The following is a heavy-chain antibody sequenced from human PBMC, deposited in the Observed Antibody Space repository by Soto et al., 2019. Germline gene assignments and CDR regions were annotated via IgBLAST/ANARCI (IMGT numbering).Heavy chain of an antibody. J-gene: IGHJ6*02. D-gene: IGHD2-2*01. CDR2: INPQTGGT. Sequence: QVSLVQSGAEVKTPGASVRVSCKASGYTFTGYYIHWVREAPGQGREWMGWINPQTGGTSYAQKFQGRVTLSRDTSINTAYLELSRLTFDDAAVYFWARERYQVISDGMDVWGQGTTVTVSS. CDR3: ARERYQVISDGMDV. V-gene: IGHV1-2*02. CDR1: GYTFTGYY.